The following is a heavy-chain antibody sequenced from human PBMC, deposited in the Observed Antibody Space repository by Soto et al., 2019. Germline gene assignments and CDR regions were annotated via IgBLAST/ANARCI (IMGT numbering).Heavy chain of an antibody. CDR1: GFTFSSYA. V-gene: IGHV3-23*01. Sequence: GGSLRLSCAASGFTFSSYAMSWVRQAPGKGLEWVSAISGSGGSTYYADSVKGRFTISRDNSKNTLYLQMNSLRAEDTAVYYCVKDLYYYDSSGYLRAELDYWGQGTLVTVSS. CDR2: ISGSGGST. D-gene: IGHD3-22*01. J-gene: IGHJ4*02. CDR3: VKDLYYYDSSGYLRAELDY.